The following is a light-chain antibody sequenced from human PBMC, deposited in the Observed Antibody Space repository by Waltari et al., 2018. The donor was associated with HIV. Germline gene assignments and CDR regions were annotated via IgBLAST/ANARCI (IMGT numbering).Light chain of an antibody. V-gene: IGLV2-8*01. J-gene: IGLJ3*02. CDR1: SSDIGGYNY. Sequence: QSALTQPPSASGSPGQSVAIPCTGTSSDIGGYNYVSWYQQHPGKAPKLMIFEVTTRPSGVPDRFSGSKSGNTASLTVSGLQAEDEADYYCASYGGTNDLVFGGGTKLTVL. CDR2: EVT. CDR3: ASYGGTNDLV.